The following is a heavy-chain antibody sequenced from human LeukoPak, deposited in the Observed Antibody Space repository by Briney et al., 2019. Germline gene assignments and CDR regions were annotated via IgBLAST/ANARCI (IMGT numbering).Heavy chain of an antibody. V-gene: IGHV1-69*13. CDR3: ASSNMITIFGVVRERDYYYYMDV. D-gene: IGHD3-3*01. CDR1: GGTFSSYA. J-gene: IGHJ6*03. CDR2: IIPIFGTA. Sequence: SVKVSCKASGGTFSSYAISWVRQAPGQGLEWMGGIIPIFGTANYAQKFQGRVTITADESTSTAYMELSSLRSEDTAVYYCASSNMITIFGVVRERDYYYYMDVWGKGTTVTVSS.